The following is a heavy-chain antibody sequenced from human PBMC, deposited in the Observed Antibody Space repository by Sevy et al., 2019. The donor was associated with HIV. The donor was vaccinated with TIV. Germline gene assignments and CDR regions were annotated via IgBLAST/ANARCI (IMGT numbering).Heavy chain of an antibody. J-gene: IGHJ3*02. CDR2: ISGSSGTT. D-gene: IGHD6-25*01. CDR1: GLTFSNYV. Sequence: GGSLRLSCAASGLTFSNYVMSWVRQAPGKGLEWLSVISGSSGTTYAAESVKGRFTISRANSKNTLYLHMSSLGAEDTAVYYCARNLSPSGAFDIWGQGTRVTVSS. V-gene: IGHV3-23*01. CDR3: ARNLSPSGAFDI.